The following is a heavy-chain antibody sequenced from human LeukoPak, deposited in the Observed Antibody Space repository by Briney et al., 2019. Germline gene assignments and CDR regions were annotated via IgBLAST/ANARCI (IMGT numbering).Heavy chain of an antibody. CDR1: GFTVSRNY. Sequence: PGGSLRLSCAASGFTVSRNYMSWVRQALEKGLEWFSVIYSDGRTYYEDSVKGRFTISRDNSKNTLHLQMNSLRAEDTAVYYCARDSGYDLRPTLDYWGQGTLVTVSS. CDR2: IYSDGRT. CDR3: ARDSGYDLRPTLDY. V-gene: IGHV3-53*01. J-gene: IGHJ4*02. D-gene: IGHD5-12*01.